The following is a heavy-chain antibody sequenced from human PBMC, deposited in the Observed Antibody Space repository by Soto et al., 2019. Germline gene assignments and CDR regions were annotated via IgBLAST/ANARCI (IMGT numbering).Heavy chain of an antibody. CDR2: ISYDGSNK. CDR1: GFTFSSYA. D-gene: IGHD6-13*01. J-gene: IGHJ6*04. Sequence: QVQLVESGGGVVQPGRSLRLSCAASGFTFSSYAMHWVRQAPGKGLEGVAVISYDGSNKYYADSVKGRFTISRDNSKNTLYLQMNSLRAEDTAVYYCARDWASSWYTYYYYGMDVWGKGTTVTVSS. CDR3: ARDWASSWYTYYYYGMDV. V-gene: IGHV3-30-3*01.